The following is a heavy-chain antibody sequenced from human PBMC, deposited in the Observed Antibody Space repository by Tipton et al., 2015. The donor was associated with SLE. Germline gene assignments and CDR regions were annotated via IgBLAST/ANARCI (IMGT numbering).Heavy chain of an antibody. V-gene: IGHV1-46*01. J-gene: IGHJ4*02. Sequence: QLVQSGAEVKKPGASVKVSCKASGYTFASYYMHWVRQAPGQGLEWMGIINPSGGSTSYAQKFQGRVTMTTDTSTSTAYMELRSLRSDDTAVYYCAREAAGLGDYWGQGTLVTVSS. D-gene: IGHD6-13*01. CDR3: AREAAGLGDY. CDR2: INPSGGST. CDR1: GYTFASYY.